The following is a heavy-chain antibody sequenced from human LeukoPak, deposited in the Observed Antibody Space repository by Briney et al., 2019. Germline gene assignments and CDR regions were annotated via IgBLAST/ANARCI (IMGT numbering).Heavy chain of an antibody. CDR1: GASISRHY. CDR3: ARSEYVWGGYRLDF. D-gene: IGHD3-16*02. V-gene: IGHV4-4*08. CDR2: IHSTGTT. J-gene: IGHJ4*02. Sequence: SETLSLTWFVSGASISRHYWTWMRHTPGQGLHWIGYIHSTGTTNYNPSLKSRVTMSLDTSKNQFSLRLDPVAAADTAVYYCARSEYVWGGYRLDFWGQGALVTVSS.